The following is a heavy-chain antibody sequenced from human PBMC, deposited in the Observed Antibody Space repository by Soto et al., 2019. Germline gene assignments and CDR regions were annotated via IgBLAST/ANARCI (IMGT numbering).Heavy chain of an antibody. CDR3: AKLRRGAKGWSYMDV. CDR1: GFTFSSYA. V-gene: IGHV3-23*01. D-gene: IGHD2-8*01. Sequence: GGSLRLSCAASGFTFSSYAMSWVRQAPGKGLEWVSAISGSGGSTYYADSVKGRFTISRDNSKNTLYLQMNSLRAEDTAVYYCAKLRRGAKGWSYMDVWGKGTTVTVSS. CDR2: ISGSGGST. J-gene: IGHJ6*03.